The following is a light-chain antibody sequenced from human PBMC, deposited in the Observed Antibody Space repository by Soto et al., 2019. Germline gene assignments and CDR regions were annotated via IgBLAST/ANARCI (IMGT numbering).Light chain of an antibody. CDR1: QSVSSSY. CDR3: QQYGSSPRYT. J-gene: IGKJ2*01. Sequence: EIVLTQSPATLSLSPGERATLSCRASQSVSSSYLAWYQQKPGQAPRLLIYGASSRATGIPDRFSGSGSGTDFTLPISRLEPEDFAVYYCQQYGSSPRYTFGQGTKLEIK. V-gene: IGKV3-20*01. CDR2: GAS.